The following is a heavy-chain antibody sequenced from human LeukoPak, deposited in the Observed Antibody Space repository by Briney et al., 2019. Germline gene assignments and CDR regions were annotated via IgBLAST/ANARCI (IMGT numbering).Heavy chain of an antibody. Sequence: GGSLRLSCAASGFTFSSYETNWVRQAPGKGLEWVSYISSSGSTIYYADSVKGRFTISRDNAKNSLYLQMNSLRAEDTAVYYCTRDSEPNGDYVGYFDYWGQGTLVTVSS. J-gene: IGHJ4*02. V-gene: IGHV3-48*03. CDR2: ISSSGSTI. CDR3: TRDSEPNGDYVGYFDY. CDR1: GFTFSSYE. D-gene: IGHD4-17*01.